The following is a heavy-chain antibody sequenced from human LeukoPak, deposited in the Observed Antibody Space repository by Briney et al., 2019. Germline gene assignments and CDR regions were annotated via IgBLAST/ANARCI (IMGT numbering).Heavy chain of an antibody. J-gene: IGHJ3*02. CDR1: GGSINTYY. D-gene: IGHD6-19*01. CDR3: ARGGSGWYLVAFDI. CDR2: IYYSGST. V-gene: IGHV4-59*01. Sequence: SETLSLTCTVSGGSINTYYWSWIRQPPGKGLEWIGYIYYSGSTNYNPSLKSRVTISVDTSKNQFSLKLSSVTAADTAVYYCARGGSGWYLVAFDIWGQGTMVTVSS.